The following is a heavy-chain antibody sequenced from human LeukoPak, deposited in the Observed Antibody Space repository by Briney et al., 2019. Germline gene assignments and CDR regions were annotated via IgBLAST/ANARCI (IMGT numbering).Heavy chain of an antibody. CDR1: GFTFSSYW. V-gene: IGHV3-74*01. CDR2: INSDGSST. Sequence: GGSLRLSCAASGFTFSSYWMHWVRQAPGEGLVWVSRINSDGSSTDYADSVKGRFTISRDNARNTLFLQMNSLRADDTAVYSCVREIYGMDVWGQGTTVTVSS. J-gene: IGHJ6*02. CDR3: VREIYGMDV.